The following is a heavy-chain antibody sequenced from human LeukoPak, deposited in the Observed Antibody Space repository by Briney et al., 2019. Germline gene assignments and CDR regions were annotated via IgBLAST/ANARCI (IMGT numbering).Heavy chain of an antibody. CDR2: IKQDGSEK. Sequence: GGSLRLSCAASGFTFSSYAMSWVRQAPGKGLEWVANIKQDGSEKYYVDSMKGRFTISRDNAKNSLYLQMYSLRAEDTAVYYCAREGHYYMDVWGKGTTVTVPS. J-gene: IGHJ6*03. CDR3: AREGHYYMDV. V-gene: IGHV3-7*01. CDR1: GFTFSSYA.